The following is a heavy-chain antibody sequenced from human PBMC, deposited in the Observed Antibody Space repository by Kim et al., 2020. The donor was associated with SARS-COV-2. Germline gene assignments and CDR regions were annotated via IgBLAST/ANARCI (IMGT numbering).Heavy chain of an antibody. Sequence: APVKGRFTISRDDSKNTLYLQMNSLKTEDTAVYYCTTELRSPRDSSGSDYWGQGTLVTVSS. D-gene: IGHD3-22*01. CDR3: TTELRSPRDSSGSDY. J-gene: IGHJ4*02. V-gene: IGHV3-15*01.